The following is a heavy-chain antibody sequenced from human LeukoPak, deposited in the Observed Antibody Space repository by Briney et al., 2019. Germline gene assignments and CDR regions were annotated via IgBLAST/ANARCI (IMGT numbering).Heavy chain of an antibody. CDR1: GGSISSYY. J-gene: IGHJ4*02. D-gene: IGHD3-16*02. CDR3: ASGDYVWGSYRPLDY. V-gene: IGHV4-59*08. CDR2: IYYSGST. Sequence: SETLSLTCTVSGGSISSYYWSWIRQPPGKGLEWIGYIYYSGSTNYNPSLKSRVTISVDTSKNQFSLKLSSVTAADTAVYYCASGDYVWGSYRPLDYWGQGTLVTVSS.